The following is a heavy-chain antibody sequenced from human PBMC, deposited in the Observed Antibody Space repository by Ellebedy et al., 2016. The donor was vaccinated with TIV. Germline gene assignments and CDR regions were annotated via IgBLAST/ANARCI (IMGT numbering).Heavy chain of an antibody. V-gene: IGHV1-69*04. D-gene: IGHD1-26*01. J-gene: IGHJ3*02. CDR1: GGTFSSYA. Sequence: AASVKVSCKASGGTFSSYAISWVRQAPGQGLEWMGRIIPILGIANYAQKFQGRVTITADKSTSTAYMELSSLRSEDPAVYYCARLWHSGSYVGAFDIWGQGTMVTVSS. CDR3: ARLWHSGSYVGAFDI. CDR2: IIPILGIA.